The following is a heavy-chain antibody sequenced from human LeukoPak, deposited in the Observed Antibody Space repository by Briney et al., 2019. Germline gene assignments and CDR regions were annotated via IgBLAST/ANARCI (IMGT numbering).Heavy chain of an antibody. V-gene: IGHV1-69*05. D-gene: IGHD3-10*01. Sequence: GASVKVSCKASGGTFSSYAISWVRQAPGQGLEWMGRIIPIFGTANYAQKFQGRVTITTDESTSTAYMELRSLRSDDTAVYYCARDMYYYSRTGFDPWGQGTLVTVSS. CDR3: ARDMYYYSRTGFDP. J-gene: IGHJ5*02. CDR2: IIPIFGTA. CDR1: GGTFSSYA.